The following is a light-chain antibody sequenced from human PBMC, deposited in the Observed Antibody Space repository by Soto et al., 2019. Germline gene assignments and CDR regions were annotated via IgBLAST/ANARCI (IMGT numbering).Light chain of an antibody. CDR2: AAS. CDR1: QSISSS. CDR3: QQSYSAPWT. J-gene: IGKJ1*01. V-gene: IGKV1-39*01. Sequence: DIQMTQSPSSLSASVGDRVTITCRASQSISSSLNWYQQKPGKAPKLLIYAASSLQSGVPSSFSGSGSGTDFTLTISSLQPEDFATYYCQQSYSAPWTFGQGTKVEIK.